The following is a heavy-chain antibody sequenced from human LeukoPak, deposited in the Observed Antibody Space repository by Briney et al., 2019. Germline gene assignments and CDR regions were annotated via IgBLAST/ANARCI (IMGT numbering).Heavy chain of an antibody. D-gene: IGHD1-1*01. CDR2: ISNSDGNT. CDR3: AKATGTLGN. J-gene: IGHJ4*02. V-gene: IGHV3-23*01. CDR1: GFTFSSYA. Sequence: PGGSLRLSCAASGFTFSSYAMSWVRQAPGEGLEWVSTISNSDGNTYYADSVKGRFTISRDNSNNTLYLQVNSLTAEDTAIYYCAKATGTLGNWGQGTLVTVSS.